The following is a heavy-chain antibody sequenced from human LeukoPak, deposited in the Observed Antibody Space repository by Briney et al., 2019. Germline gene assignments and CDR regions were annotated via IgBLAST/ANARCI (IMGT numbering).Heavy chain of an antibody. CDR2: ISAYNGNT. J-gene: IGHJ6*03. V-gene: IGHV1-18*01. Sequence: ASVKVSCKASGYTFTSYGISWVRQAPGQGLEWMGWISAYNGNTNYAQKFQGRVTITADESTSTAYMELSSLRSEDTAVYYCAGGAGGLRGEYYYYYYMDVWGKGTTVTVSS. CDR1: GYTFTSYG. CDR3: AGGAGGLRGEYYYYYYMDV. D-gene: IGHD3-10*01.